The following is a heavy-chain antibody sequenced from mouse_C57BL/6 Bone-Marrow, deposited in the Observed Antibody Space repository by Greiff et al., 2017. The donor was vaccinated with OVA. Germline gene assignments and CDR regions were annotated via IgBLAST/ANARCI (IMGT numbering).Heavy chain of an antibody. V-gene: IGHV1-55*01. CDR3: ARVPDYAPDFAY. D-gene: IGHD1-1*02. CDR2: IYPGSGST. J-gene: IGHJ3*01. CDR1: GYTFTSYW. Sequence: QVQLQQPGAELVKPGASVKLSCKASGYTFTSYWITWVKQRPGQGLEWIGDIYPGSGSTYYNEKFKSKATLTVDKSSSTAYMQLSSLTSEDSAVYYCARVPDYAPDFAYWGQGTLVTVSA.